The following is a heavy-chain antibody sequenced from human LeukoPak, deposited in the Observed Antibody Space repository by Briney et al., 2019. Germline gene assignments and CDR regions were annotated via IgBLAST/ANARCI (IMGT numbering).Heavy chain of an antibody. CDR2: IKQDGSHK. Sequence: GGSLRLSCAGSGFRLSTYWMSWVRQAPGKGLEWVANIKQDGSHKNYVDSVKGRFTISRDNAKNSLYLQMNSLRAADTAVYYCARETPDSSGWDWGQGTLVTVSS. CDR3: ARETPDSSGWD. D-gene: IGHD6-19*01. V-gene: IGHV3-7*01. J-gene: IGHJ4*02. CDR1: GFRLSTYW.